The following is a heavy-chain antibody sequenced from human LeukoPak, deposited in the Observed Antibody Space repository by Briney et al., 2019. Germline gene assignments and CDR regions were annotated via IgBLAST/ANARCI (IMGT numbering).Heavy chain of an antibody. J-gene: IGHJ4*02. D-gene: IGHD3-16*01. CDR1: GFTFSSYT. CDR2: FSATSGTI. V-gene: IGHV3-48*02. CDR3: ARERVLRV. Sequence: GGALRLSCAASGFTFSSYTMEWVRQAPGEGLEWVSYFSATSGTIYYANSVRGRFTISRDNAKNSLYLQMNSLRDEDTAVYYCARERVLRVWGQGTLVTVSS.